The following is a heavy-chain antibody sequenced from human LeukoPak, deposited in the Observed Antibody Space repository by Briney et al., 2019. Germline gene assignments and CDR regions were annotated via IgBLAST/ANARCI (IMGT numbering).Heavy chain of an antibody. CDR2: IQYDGSNE. CDR1: GFTFRSYG. V-gene: IGHV3-30*02. CDR3: ANDRCSNGIGCYYYYMDV. D-gene: IGHD2-8*01. J-gene: IGHJ6*03. Sequence: GGSLRLSCAASGFTFRSYGMHWVRQAPGKGLEWVAYIQYDGSNEQYAHSVKGRFRISRDSSKNILYLQMDSLRAEDTAVYYCANDRCSNGIGCYYYYMDVWGKGTTVTISS.